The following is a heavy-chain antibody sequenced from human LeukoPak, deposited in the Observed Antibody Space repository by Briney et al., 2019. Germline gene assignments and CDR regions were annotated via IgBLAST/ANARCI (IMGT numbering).Heavy chain of an antibody. J-gene: IGHJ4*02. CDR1: GDSISSNEYY. Sequence: PSETLSLTCTVSGDSISSNEYYWAWIRQPPGKGLEWIGTIYYSGSTYYNPSLKSRVTVSVDTSTKFSLKLSSVTAADTAVYYCARKLFYCTTTSCPYYFDYWGQGSLVTVSS. V-gene: IGHV4-39*07. CDR2: IYYSGST. CDR3: ARKLFYCTTTSCPYYFDY. D-gene: IGHD2-2*01.